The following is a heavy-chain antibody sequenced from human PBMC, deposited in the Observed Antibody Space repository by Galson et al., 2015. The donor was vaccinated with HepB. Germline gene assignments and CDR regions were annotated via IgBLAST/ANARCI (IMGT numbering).Heavy chain of an antibody. CDR3: ARFIRFLEWSGRRDFYYGMDV. J-gene: IGHJ6*02. CDR1: GGSISTSSW. D-gene: IGHD3-3*01. Sequence: LTCAVSGGSISTSSWWTWVRQSPGEGLEWIGEIFHSGTTNYNPSLKSRGHISVDKPKNQFSLKLRSVTAADTAVYYCARFIRFLEWSGRRDFYYGMDVWGQGTTVTVSS. V-gene: IGHV4-4*02. CDR2: IFHSGTT.